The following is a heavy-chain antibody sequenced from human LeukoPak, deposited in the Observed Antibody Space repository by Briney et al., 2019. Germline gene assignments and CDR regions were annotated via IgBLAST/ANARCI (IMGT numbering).Heavy chain of an antibody. V-gene: IGHV3-23*01. J-gene: IGHJ5*02. Sequence: GGSLRLSCAASGFTFSNYAMSWVRQAPGKGLEWVSSISPSGGSTYYTDSVKGRFTISRDNSKNTLYLQMNSLRAEDTAVYYCAKDRVWFDPWGQGTLVTVSS. CDR3: AKDRVWFDP. D-gene: IGHD3-10*01. CDR1: GFTFSNYA. CDR2: ISPSGGST.